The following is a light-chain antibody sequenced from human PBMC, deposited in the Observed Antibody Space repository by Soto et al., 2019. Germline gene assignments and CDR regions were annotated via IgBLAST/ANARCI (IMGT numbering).Light chain of an antibody. CDR3: AAWDDSLSGRYV. CDR2: NNN. CDR1: SSNIGSNY. J-gene: IGLJ1*01. V-gene: IGLV1-47*02. Sequence: QSVLTQPPSASGTPGQRVTISCSGSSSNIGSNYVYWYQQLPGTAPKLLIYNNNQRPSGVPDRFSGSKSGTSASLAISGLRSEDEADYYCAAWDDSLSGRYVFGTGTKVTVL.